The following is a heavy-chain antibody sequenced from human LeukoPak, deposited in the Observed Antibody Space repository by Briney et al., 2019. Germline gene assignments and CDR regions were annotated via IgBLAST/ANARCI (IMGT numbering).Heavy chain of an antibody. CDR1: GASISSYY. Sequence: SETRFLTCTVSGASISSYYWSWIRQPPGKGLEWIGYIYYSGSTNYNPSLKSRVTISLDTSKNQFSLKLSSVIAADTAVYYCARGARGYSYGWGQGTRVTVSS. CDR3: ARGARGYSYG. D-gene: IGHD5-18*01. CDR2: IYYSGST. V-gene: IGHV4-59*01. J-gene: IGHJ4*02.